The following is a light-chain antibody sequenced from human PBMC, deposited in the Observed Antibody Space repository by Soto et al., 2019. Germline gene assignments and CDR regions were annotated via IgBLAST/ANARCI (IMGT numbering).Light chain of an antibody. Sequence: QSVLTQPASVSGSPGQSITISCTGTSSDVGGYNYVSWYQQHPGKAPKLMIYEVSNRPSGVSNHFSGSKSANTASLTTSGLQAEDEADYYCSSYTSSSTLVFGTGTKLTVL. J-gene: IGLJ1*01. CDR3: SSYTSSSTLV. CDR1: SSDVGGYNY. CDR2: EVS. V-gene: IGLV2-14*01.